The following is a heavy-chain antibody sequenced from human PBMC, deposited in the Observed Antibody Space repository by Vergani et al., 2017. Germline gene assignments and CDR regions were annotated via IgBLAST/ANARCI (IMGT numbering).Heavy chain of an antibody. J-gene: IGHJ3*02. D-gene: IGHD5-18*01. V-gene: IGHV3-74*02. CDR1: GFTFSSYW. Sequence: VQLVESGGGVVQPGRSLRLSCAASGFTFSSYWMHWVRQAPGKGLVWVSRINSDGSSTSYADSVKGRFTISRDNAKNTLYLQMNSLRAEDTAVYYCARMWRQLWLGFDIWGQGTTVTVSS. CDR3: ARMWRQLWLGFDI. CDR2: INSDGSST.